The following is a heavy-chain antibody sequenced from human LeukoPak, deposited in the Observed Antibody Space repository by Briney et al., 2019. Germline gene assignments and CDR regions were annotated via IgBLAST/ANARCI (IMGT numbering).Heavy chain of an antibody. CDR1: GGPISSYY. D-gene: IGHD3-10*01. J-gene: IGHJ4*02. CDR2: IYYSGST. Sequence: SETLSLTCTVSGGPISSYYWSWIRQPPGKGLEWIGYIYYSGSTNYNPSLKSRVTISVDTSKNQFSLKLSSVTAADTAVYYCASGFTMVRGAAFDYWGQGTLVTVSS. V-gene: IGHV4-59*01. CDR3: ASGFTMVRGAAFDY.